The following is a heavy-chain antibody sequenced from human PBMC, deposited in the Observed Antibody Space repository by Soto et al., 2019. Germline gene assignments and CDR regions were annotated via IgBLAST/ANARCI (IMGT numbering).Heavy chain of an antibody. V-gene: IGHV3-33*01. CDR3: ARGWWSSPNYYFDY. Sequence: QVQLVESGGGVVQPGRSLRLSCAASGFTFSSYGMHWVRQAPGKGLEWVAVIWYDGSNKYYADSVKGRFTISRDNSKNTLYLQRNSLRAEDTAVYYCARGWWSSPNYYFDYWGQGTLVTVSS. D-gene: IGHD2-15*01. CDR2: IWYDGSNK. CDR1: GFTFSSYG. J-gene: IGHJ4*02.